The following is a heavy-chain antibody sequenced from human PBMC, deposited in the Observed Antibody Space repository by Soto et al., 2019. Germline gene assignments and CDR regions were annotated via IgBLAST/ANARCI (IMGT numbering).Heavy chain of an antibody. CDR1: GGFISNYY. D-gene: IGHD2-21*01. V-gene: IGHV4-59*01. CDR3: ARGGVVVVSYALDA. Sequence: SETLSLTCSVSGGFISNYYWTWIRQSPGKGLEWIGYVYNSGSTKYNPSLKSRVSMSIDTSKNQFSLKLSSVTAADTAVYYCARGGVVVVSYALDAWGQGTKVTVSS. J-gene: IGHJ6*02. CDR2: VYNSGST.